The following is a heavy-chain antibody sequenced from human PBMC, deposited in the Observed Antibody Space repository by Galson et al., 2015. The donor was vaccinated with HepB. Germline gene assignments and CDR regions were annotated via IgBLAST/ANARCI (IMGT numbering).Heavy chain of an antibody. V-gene: IGHV3-21*01. CDR2: ISSSSTYI. Sequence: SLILSCAASGFTFGDYAMSWFRQAPGKGLEWVSSISSSSTYIYYTESVKGRFTISRDNAKNSLYLQMSGLRAEDTAVYYCAREAGFDGPVYWGQGTLVTVSS. CDR1: GFTFGDYA. J-gene: IGHJ4*02. D-gene: IGHD3-10*01. CDR3: AREAGFDGPVY.